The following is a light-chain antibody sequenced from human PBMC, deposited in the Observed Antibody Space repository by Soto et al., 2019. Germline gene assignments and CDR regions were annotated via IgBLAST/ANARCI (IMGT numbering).Light chain of an antibody. J-gene: IGKJ4*01. CDR3: QQSYSTPT. CDR1: QSISSY. CDR2: AAS. Sequence: RMTQSPSSLSASVGDRVTITCRASQSISSYLNWYQQKPGKAPKLLIYAASSLQSGVPSRFSGSGSGTHFTLTISSLQPEDFATYDCQQSYSTPTFGGGTKVEIK. V-gene: IGKV1-39*01.